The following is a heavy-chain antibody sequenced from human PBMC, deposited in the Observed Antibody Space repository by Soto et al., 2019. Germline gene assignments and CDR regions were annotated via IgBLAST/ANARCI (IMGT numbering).Heavy chain of an antibody. CDR2: ISSISSTI. D-gene: IGHD3-22*01. J-gene: IGHJ3*02. V-gene: IGHV3-48*01. CDR3: ARTSYYYDSRGYPAFDI. Sequence: PGGSLRLSCAASGFTFTSYSMNWVRQAPGKGLEWVSYISSISSTIYYADSVKGRFTISRDNAKNSLYLQMNSLRAEDTAVYYCARTSYYYDSRGYPAFDIWGQGTMVTVSS. CDR1: GFTFTSYS.